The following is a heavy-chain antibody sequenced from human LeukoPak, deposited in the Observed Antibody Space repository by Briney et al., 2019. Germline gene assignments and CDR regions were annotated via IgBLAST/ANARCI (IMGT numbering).Heavy chain of an antibody. D-gene: IGHD2-21*01. CDR2: TYPGASDT. CDR1: GYSFTTYW. V-gene: IGHV5-51*01. CDR3: VRKAHCATTKCYYVLDV. Sequence: QSLKIPCQGSGYSFTTYWIVWTRQMPGKGLVGMGITYPGASDTRYRPSFQGQVTISADKSISNDYLQWNNLKAAATAMNYCVRKAHCATTKCYYVLDVWGKGTTVTVS. J-gene: IGHJ6*04.